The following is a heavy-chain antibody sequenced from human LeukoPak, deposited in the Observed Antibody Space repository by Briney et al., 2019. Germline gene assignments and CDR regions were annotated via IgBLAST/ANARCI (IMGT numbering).Heavy chain of an antibody. D-gene: IGHD6-13*01. CDR2: IVVGSDNT. V-gene: IGHV1-58*01. CDR3: AAPYSSTWFDY. J-gene: IGHJ4*02. Sequence: SVTVSCKASGFTFTSRSAVQWVRQARGQRLEWIGWIVVGSDNTNYAQKFQERVTITRDMSTSTSYMELSSLRSEDTAVYHCAAPYSSTWFDYWGQGTLVTVSS. CDR1: GFTFTSRSA.